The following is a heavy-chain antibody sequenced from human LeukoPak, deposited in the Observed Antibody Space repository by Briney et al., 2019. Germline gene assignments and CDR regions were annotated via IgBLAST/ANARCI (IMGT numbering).Heavy chain of an antibody. CDR3: AKDMQY. Sequence: SLRLSCAASGFTFNDYAMHWVRQAPGKGLEWVSGISWNSGSIGYADSVKGRFTISRDNARNSLYLQMSSLRAEDMALYYCAKDMQYWGQGTLVTVSS. V-gene: IGHV3-9*03. J-gene: IGHJ4*02. CDR1: GFTFNDYA. CDR2: ISWNSGSI.